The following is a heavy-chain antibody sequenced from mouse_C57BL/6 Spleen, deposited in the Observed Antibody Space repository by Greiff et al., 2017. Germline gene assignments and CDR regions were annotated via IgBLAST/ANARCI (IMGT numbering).Heavy chain of an antibody. Sequence: EVMLVESGGGLVQPGGSMKLSCAASGFTFSDAWMDWVRQSPEKGLEWVAEIRNKANNHATYYAESVKGRFTISRDDSKSSVYLQMNSLRAEDTGIYYCTYDYDEGAWFAYWGQGTLVTVSA. CDR1: GFTFSDAW. D-gene: IGHD2-4*01. V-gene: IGHV6-6*01. J-gene: IGHJ3*01. CDR2: IRNKANNHAT. CDR3: TYDYDEGAWFAY.